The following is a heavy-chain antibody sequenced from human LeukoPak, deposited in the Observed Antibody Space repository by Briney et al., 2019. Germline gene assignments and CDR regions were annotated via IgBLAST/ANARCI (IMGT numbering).Heavy chain of an antibody. CDR2: IDYSGST. CDR3: AVEDVDTAMVH. V-gene: IGHV4-59*01. Sequence: SETLSLTCTVSGGSISSYYWSWIRQPPGKGLEWIGYIDYSGSTNYNPSLKSRVTISVDTSKNQFSLKLSSVTAADTAVYYCAVEDVDTAMVHWGQGTLVTVSS. CDR1: GGSISSYY. D-gene: IGHD5-18*01. J-gene: IGHJ4*02.